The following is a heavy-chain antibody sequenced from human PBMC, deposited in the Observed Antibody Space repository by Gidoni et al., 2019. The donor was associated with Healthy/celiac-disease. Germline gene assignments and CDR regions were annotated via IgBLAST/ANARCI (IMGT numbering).Heavy chain of an antibody. D-gene: IGHD6-6*01. CDR1: GYSFTSYW. CDR3: ASLEYSSSSGFWFDP. J-gene: IGHJ5*02. V-gene: IGHV5-51*01. CDR2: IYPGDSDT. Sequence: EVQLVQSGAEVKKPGESLKISCKGSGYSFTSYWIGWVRQMPGKGLEWMGIIYPGDSDTRYSPSFQGQVTISADKSISTAYLQWSSLKASDTAMYDCASLEYSSSSGFWFDPWGQGTLVTVSS.